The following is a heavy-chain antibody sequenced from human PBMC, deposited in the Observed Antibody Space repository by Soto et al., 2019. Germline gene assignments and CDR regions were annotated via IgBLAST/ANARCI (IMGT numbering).Heavy chain of an antibody. V-gene: IGHV4-59*01. D-gene: IGHD3-22*01. CDR2: IYYSGST. J-gene: IGHJ4*02. CDR1: GGSISSYY. Sequence: PSETLSLTCTVSGGSISSYYWSWIRQPPGKGLEWIGYIYYSGSTNYNPSLKSRVTISVDTSKNQFSLKLSSVTAADTAVYYCARYYYDSSGYVLGFDYWGEGTLVTVS. CDR3: ARYYYDSSGYVLGFDY.